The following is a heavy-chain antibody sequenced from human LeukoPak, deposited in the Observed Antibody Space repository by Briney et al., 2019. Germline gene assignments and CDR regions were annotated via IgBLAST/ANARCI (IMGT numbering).Heavy chain of an antibody. D-gene: IGHD4-11*01. CDR1: GFTFSRYD. Sequence: GGSLRLSCVASGFTFSRYDMHWVRQSTGKGLEWVSGIGIAGDTFYLGSVKGRFTISRENAKNSLYLQMNSLRAEDTAVYYCPARGYSDYGDAFDIWGQGTMVTVSS. J-gene: IGHJ3*02. CDR2: IGIAGDT. CDR3: PARGYSDYGDAFDI. V-gene: IGHV3-13*01.